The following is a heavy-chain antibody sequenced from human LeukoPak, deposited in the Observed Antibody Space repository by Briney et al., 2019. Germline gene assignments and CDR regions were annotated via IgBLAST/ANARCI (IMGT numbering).Heavy chain of an antibody. CDR2: MNPNSGNT. J-gene: IGHJ4*02. CDR1: GYPFTSYD. Sequence: GASVKVSCKASGYPFTSYDINWVRQATGQGLEWMGWMNPNSGNTGYAQKFQGRVTMTRNTSISTAYMELSSLRSEDTAVYYCARGGILWFGELLYYFDYWGQGTLVTVSS. CDR3: ARGGILWFGELLYYFDY. V-gene: IGHV1-8*01. D-gene: IGHD3-10*01.